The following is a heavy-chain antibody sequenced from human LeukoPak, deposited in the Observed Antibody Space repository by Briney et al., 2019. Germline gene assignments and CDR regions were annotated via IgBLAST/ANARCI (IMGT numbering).Heavy chain of an antibody. Sequence: GGSLRLSCAASGFTFSNYAMSWVRQAPGKGLEWVSGISGSGGSTYYADSVKGRFTISRDNSKNTLYLQMNSLRAEDTAVYYCAKDPLGVVVPAAYFDYWGQGTLVTVSS. V-gene: IGHV3-23*01. CDR3: AKDPLGVVVPAAYFDY. CDR2: ISGSGGST. D-gene: IGHD2-2*01. CDR1: GFTFSNYA. J-gene: IGHJ4*02.